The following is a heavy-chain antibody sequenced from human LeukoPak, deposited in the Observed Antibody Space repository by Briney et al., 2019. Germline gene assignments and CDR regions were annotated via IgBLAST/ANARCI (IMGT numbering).Heavy chain of an antibody. V-gene: IGHV4-4*02. CDR3: ARDRGGYTYSHDY. CDR2: IYHNGST. D-gene: IGHD5-18*01. Sequence: PSETLSLTCAVSGGSISSNNWWIWVRQSPEKGLEWIGEIYHNGSTNYNPSLKSRVTISMDKSKNQLSLKLNFVTAADTAVYYCARDRGGYTYSHDYWGQGTLVTVSS. J-gene: IGHJ4*02. CDR1: GGSISSNNW.